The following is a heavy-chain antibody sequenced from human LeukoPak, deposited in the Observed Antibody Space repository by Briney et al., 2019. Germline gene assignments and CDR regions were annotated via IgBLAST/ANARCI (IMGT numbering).Heavy chain of an antibody. CDR1: GDSVSTNSAT. CDR3: AKLGGASWFDS. V-gene: IGHV6-1*01. CDR2: TYYRSKWNN. Sequence: SQTLSLACAISGDSVSTNSATWTWLRQSPSRGLEWLGRTYYRSKWNNDYAVSMKSRITISPDTSKNQFSLQLNSVTPEDTAVYYCAKLGGASWFDSWVQGTLVTV. J-gene: IGHJ5*01. D-gene: IGHD1-26*01.